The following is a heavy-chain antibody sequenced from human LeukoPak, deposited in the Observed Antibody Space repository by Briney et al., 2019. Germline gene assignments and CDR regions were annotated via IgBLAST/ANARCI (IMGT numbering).Heavy chain of an antibody. D-gene: IGHD6-19*01. V-gene: IGHV3-23*01. CDR2: TVSRGTT. CDR3: AKCSTSAYTSGWCNWIDP. Sequence: GGSLRLSCAASGFSFGSYSMNWVRLAPGKGLEWVSSTVSRGTTQYADSVKGRFTVSRDTSKNTLYLQMNSLRADDTAVYYCAKCSTSAYTSGWCNWIDPWGQGTLVTVSS. CDR1: GFSFGSYS. J-gene: IGHJ5*02.